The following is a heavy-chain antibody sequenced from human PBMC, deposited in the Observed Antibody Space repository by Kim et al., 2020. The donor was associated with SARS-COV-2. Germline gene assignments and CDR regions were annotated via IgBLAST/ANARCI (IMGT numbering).Heavy chain of an antibody. J-gene: IGHJ5*02. V-gene: IGHV1-18*01. CDR1: GYTFTSYG. Sequence: ASVKVSCKASGYTFTSYGISWVRQAPGQGLEWMGWISAYNGNTNYAQKLQGRVTMTTDTSTSTAYMELRSLRSDDTAVYYCARDEYGGSYYNRRGWFDPWGQGTLVTVSS. D-gene: IGHD1-26*01. CDR2: ISAYNGNT. CDR3: ARDEYGGSYYNRRGWFDP.